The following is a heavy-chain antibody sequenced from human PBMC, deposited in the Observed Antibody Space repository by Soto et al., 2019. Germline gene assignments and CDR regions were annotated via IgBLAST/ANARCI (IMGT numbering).Heavy chain of an antibody. V-gene: IGHV4-61*01. CDR2: IYYSGST. D-gene: IGHD6-13*01. Sequence: PSETLSLTCTVSGGSVSSGSYYWSWIRQPPGKGLEWIGYIYYSGSTNYNPSLKSRVTISVDTSKNQFSLKLSSVSAADTAVYYCARSGIAAAGACDYWGQGTLVTVSS. J-gene: IGHJ4*02. CDR1: GGSVSSGSYY. CDR3: ARSGIAAAGACDY.